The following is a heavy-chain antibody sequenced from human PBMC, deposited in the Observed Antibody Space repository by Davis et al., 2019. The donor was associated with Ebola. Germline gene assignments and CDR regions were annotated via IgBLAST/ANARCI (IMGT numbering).Heavy chain of an antibody. CDR3: ARVGGTRGALYSSGLWYFDY. D-gene: IGHD6-19*01. J-gene: IGHJ4*02. CDR2: ISSSSSTI. V-gene: IGHV3-48*01. Sequence: GESLRLSCAASGFTFSSYSMNWVRQAPGKGLEWVSYISSSSSTIYYADSVKGRFTISRDNSKNTLYLQMNSLRAEDTAVYYCARVGGTRGALYSSGLWYFDYWGQGTLVTVSS. CDR1: GFTFSSYS.